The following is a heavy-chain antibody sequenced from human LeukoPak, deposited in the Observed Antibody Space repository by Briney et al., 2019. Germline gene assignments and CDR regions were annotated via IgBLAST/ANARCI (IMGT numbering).Heavy chain of an antibody. J-gene: IGHJ4*02. V-gene: IGHV3-30*18. CDR3: AKESIAVAHFDY. CDR1: GFPFRIYW. Sequence: GGSLRLSCAASGFPFRIYWMTWVRQAPGQGLEWVAVISYDGSNKYYADSVKGRFTISRDNSKNTLYLQMNSLRAEDTAVYYCAKESIAVAHFDYWGQGTLVTVSS. D-gene: IGHD6-19*01. CDR2: ISYDGSNK.